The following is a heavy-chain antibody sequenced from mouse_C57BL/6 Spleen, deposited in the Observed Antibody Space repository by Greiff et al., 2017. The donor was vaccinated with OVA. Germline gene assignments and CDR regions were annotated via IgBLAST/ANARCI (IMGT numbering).Heavy chain of an antibody. CDR3: ARGTSSNYGKGAMDY. CDR2: FHPYNDDT. CDR1: GYTFTTYP. Sequence: VQLVASGAELVKPGASVKMSCKASGYTFTTYPIEWMKQNHGKSLEWIGNFHPYNDDTKYNEKFKGKATLTVEKSSSTVYLELSRLTSDDSAVYYCARGTSSNYGKGAMDYWGQGTSVTVSS. J-gene: IGHJ4*01. V-gene: IGHV1-47*01. D-gene: IGHD1-1*01.